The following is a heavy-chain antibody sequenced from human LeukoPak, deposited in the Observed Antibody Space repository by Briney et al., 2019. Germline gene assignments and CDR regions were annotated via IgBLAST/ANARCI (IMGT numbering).Heavy chain of an antibody. Sequence: GGSLRLSCAASGFSVSGYYMSWVRQAPGRGLESVSVIYSGGDTSYADPVKGRFTVSRDNAKNTVDLHMNGLRPEDTAFYYCARGFFNFEDWGRGTLVTVSS. CDR3: ARGFFNFED. CDR2: IYSGGDT. CDR1: GFSVSGYY. D-gene: IGHD3-3*01. V-gene: IGHV3-66*02. J-gene: IGHJ4*02.